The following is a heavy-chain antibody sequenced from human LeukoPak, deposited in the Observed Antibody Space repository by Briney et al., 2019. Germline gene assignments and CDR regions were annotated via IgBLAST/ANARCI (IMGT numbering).Heavy chain of an antibody. CDR3: ASSRDLYLDAFTSYWYFDV. Sequence: SXTLSLTCAVYGASFRAYYWSWIRQAPGKGREWIGEINDSGHGRYNASLKSRVTMSVDTSKNQLSLKLKSVTAADTAVYYCASSRDLYLDAFTSYWYFDVWGRGSLVTVSS. D-gene: IGHD3-16*01. CDR1: GASFRAYY. CDR2: INDSGHG. V-gene: IGHV4-34*01. J-gene: IGHJ2*01.